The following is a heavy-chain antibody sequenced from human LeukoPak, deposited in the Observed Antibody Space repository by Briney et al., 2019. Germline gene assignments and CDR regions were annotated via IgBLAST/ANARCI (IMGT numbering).Heavy chain of an antibody. J-gene: IGHJ4*02. D-gene: IGHD3-10*01. CDR1: GGTFSSYA. V-gene: IGHV1-69*04. CDR2: IIPILGIA. Sequence: SVSVSCKASGGTFSSYAISWVRHAPGQGLEWMGRIIPILGIANYAQKFQGRVTITADKSTSTAYMELSSLRSEDTAVYYCARDAYYGSEGGGYWGQGTLVTVSS. CDR3: ARDAYYGSEGGGY.